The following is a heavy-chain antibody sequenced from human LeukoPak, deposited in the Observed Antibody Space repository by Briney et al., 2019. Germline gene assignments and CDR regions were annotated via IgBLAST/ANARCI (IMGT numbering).Heavy chain of an antibody. Sequence: GGSLRLSCAASGFTFSSYCVHWVRQAPGKGLVWVSRVNPQGSGTSYTDSVKGRFTISRDNAKDALHLRMDNLRVEDTAVYYCARARWSSTGWFLGYWGQGTLVTVSS. CDR3: ARARWSSTGWFLGY. J-gene: IGHJ4*02. CDR2: VNPQGSGT. D-gene: IGHD6-19*01. CDR1: GFTFSSYC. V-gene: IGHV3-74*01.